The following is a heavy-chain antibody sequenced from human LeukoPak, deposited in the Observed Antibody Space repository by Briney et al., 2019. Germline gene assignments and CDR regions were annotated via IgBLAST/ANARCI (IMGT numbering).Heavy chain of an antibody. J-gene: IGHJ3*01. V-gene: IGHV1-2*02. CDR2: INPKSGGT. CDR1: GYTLTDHY. D-gene: IGHD3-16*01. Sequence: ASVKGSCEASGYTLTDHYIHWVRQAPGQGLESMGWINPKSGGTNYAQRFQDRVTMTRDTSINTSYMELSRLTYDDTAVYYCVRASLGMWGQGTRVTVSS. CDR3: VRASLGM.